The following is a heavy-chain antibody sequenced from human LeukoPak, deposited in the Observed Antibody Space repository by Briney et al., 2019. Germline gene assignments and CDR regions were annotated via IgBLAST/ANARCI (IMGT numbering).Heavy chain of an antibody. CDR2: IWYDGSNK. Sequence: GGSLRLSCAASGFTFSGYGMHWVRQSPGKGLEWVAVIWYDGSNKYYADSVRGRFTISRDNAKNTLYLQVNSLRAEDTAVYYCGRGGTSPIDYWGQGTLVTVSS. CDR3: GRGGTSPIDY. J-gene: IGHJ4*02. CDR1: GFTFSGYG. D-gene: IGHD1-1*01. V-gene: IGHV3-33*01.